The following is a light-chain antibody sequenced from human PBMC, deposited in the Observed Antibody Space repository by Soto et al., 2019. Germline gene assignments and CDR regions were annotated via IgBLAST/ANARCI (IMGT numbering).Light chain of an antibody. J-gene: IGKJ4*01. CDR3: QQYNNYPRT. CDR1: QSVSSW. Sequence: DIQMTQSPSTLSASVGDRVTITCRASQSVSSWLVWYQQKPRKAAILLIYKASSLDSSVTSRFSGSGSGTEFTLTISSLQPDDFATYFCQQYNNYPRTFGGGTKVEI. CDR2: KAS. V-gene: IGKV1-5*03.